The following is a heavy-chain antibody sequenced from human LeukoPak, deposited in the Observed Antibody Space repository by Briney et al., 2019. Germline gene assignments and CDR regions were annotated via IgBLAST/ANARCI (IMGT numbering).Heavy chain of an antibody. D-gene: IGHD3-10*01. CDR3: AKDSHYGSGSYYDY. CDR2: ISWNSGSI. Sequence: GRSLRLSCAASGFTSDDYAMHWVRQAPGEGLEWVSGISWNSGSIGYADSVKGRFTISRDNAKNSLYLQMNSLRAEDTALYYCAKDSHYGSGSYYDYWGQGTLVTVSS. J-gene: IGHJ4*02. CDR1: GFTSDDYA. V-gene: IGHV3-9*02.